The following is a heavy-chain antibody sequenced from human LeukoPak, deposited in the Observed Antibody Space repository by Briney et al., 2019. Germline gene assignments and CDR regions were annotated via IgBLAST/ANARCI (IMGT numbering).Heavy chain of an antibody. J-gene: IGHJ4*02. Sequence: GGSLRLSCAASGFTFSSYAMGWVRQAPGKGLDWFSAISGGSVGATYYADAVKGRFTISRDNSKTTLYLVMNSLRAEDTAVYYCAKGSSSGRPYFFDYWGQGSLVAVSS. CDR3: AKGSSSGRPYFFDY. D-gene: IGHD3-3*01. V-gene: IGHV3-23*01. CDR2: ISGGSVGAT. CDR1: GFTFSSYA.